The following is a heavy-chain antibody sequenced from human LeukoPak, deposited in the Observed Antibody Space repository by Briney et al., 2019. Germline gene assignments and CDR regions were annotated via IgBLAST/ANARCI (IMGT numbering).Heavy chain of an antibody. CDR3: ATYRQVLLPFES. Sequence: GGSLRLSCAAAGFTFSTFALIWVRQPPGKGLEWVSSIFPSGGEIHYADSVRGRFTISRDNSKSTLSLQMNSLRDEDTAIYYCATYRQVLLPFESWGQGTLVTVSS. CDR1: GFTFSTFA. D-gene: IGHD2-8*02. CDR2: IFPSGGEI. V-gene: IGHV3-23*01. J-gene: IGHJ4*02.